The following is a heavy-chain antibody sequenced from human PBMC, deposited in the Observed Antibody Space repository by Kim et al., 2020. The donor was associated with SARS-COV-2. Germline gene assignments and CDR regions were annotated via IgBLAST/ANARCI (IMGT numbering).Heavy chain of an antibody. V-gene: IGHV6-1*01. CDR2: WYN. CDR3: ARGDSSWDY. D-gene: IGHD6-13*01. J-gene: IGHJ4*02. Sequence: WYNDYAVSVKSRITIHPDTSKNQFSLQLNSVTPEDTAVYYCARGDSSWDYWGQGTLVTVSS.